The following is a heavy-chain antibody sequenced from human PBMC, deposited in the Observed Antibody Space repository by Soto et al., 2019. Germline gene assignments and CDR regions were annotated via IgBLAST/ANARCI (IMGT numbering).Heavy chain of an antibody. J-gene: IGHJ4*02. D-gene: IGHD6-13*01. CDR2: INHSGST. CDR1: GGSFSGYY. V-gene: IGHV4-34*01. Sequence: QVQLQQWGAGLLKPSETLSLTCAVYGGSFSGYYWSWIRQPPGKGLEWIGEINHSGSTNYNPSLNSRVTISVDTSKNQFSLKLSSVTAADTAVYYCARARAAAPDSWGQGTLVTVSS. CDR3: ARARAAAPDS.